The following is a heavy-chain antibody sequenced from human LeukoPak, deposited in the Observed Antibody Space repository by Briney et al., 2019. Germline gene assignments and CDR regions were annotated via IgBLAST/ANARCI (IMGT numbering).Heavy chain of an antibody. Sequence: PSETLSLTCTVSGGSISSYYWSWIRQPPGKGLEWIGYIYYSGSTNYNPYLKSRVTISVDTSKNQFSLKLSSVTAADTAVYYCATCDNYGSLDYGMDVWGQGTTVTVSS. CDR2: IYYSGST. CDR3: ATCDNYGSLDYGMDV. CDR1: GGSISSYY. J-gene: IGHJ6*02. D-gene: IGHD3-10*01. V-gene: IGHV4-59*01.